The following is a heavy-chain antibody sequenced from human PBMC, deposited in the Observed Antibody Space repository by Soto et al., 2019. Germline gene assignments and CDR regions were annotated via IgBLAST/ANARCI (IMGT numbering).Heavy chain of an antibody. CDR2: IGNAGDT. D-gene: IGHD2-21*02. V-gene: IGHV3-13*01. CDR1: GFTFSRYY. Sequence: GGSLRLSCAASGFTFSRYYMHWVRQVTGKGLEWVSGIGNAGDTYYPGSVKGRFTISRENAKNSLYLQMNNLRAEDTAVYYCTRGSTARDFDYWGQGTLVTVSS. CDR3: TRGSTARDFDY. J-gene: IGHJ4*02.